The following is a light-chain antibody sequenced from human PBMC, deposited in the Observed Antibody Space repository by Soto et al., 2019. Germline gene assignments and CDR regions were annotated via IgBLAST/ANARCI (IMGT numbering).Light chain of an antibody. Sequence: DIVMTQSPLSLPVTPGEPASISCRSSQSLLHSNGYNYLDWYLQTPGQSPQLLISLGSNRASGVTARFSGSGSATDFTLNIDRVEAEDFGVYYCMQALQSPYTFGQGTKLEIK. CDR3: MQALQSPYT. CDR1: QSLLHSNGYNY. J-gene: IGKJ2*01. V-gene: IGKV2-28*01. CDR2: LGS.